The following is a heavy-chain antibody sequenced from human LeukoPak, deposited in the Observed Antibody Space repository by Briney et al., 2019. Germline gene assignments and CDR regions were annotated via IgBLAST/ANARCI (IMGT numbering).Heavy chain of an antibody. Sequence: ASVKVSCKASGYTFADYFIHWVRQAPGQGLEWMGRINPNTGGAEYAPKFQGWVTMTRDTSISTAYVEVNGLISDDTAVYYCARDLTSTSNWEFDYWGQGTLVIVSS. D-gene: IGHD1-26*01. J-gene: IGHJ4*02. V-gene: IGHV1-2*04. CDR2: INPNTGGA. CDR1: GYTFADYF. CDR3: ARDLTSTSNWEFDY.